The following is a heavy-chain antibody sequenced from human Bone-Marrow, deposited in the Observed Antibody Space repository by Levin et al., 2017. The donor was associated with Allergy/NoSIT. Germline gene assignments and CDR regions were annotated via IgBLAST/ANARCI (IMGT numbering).Heavy chain of an antibody. V-gene: IGHV4-34*01. Sequence: PSETLSLTCAVYGESFSGYYWSWIRQPPGKGLEWIGEINHNGTTNYNPSLEGRLPISVDTSKNQYALKLSSVTAADTALYYCARGVRFLDKKYYYYYYYMDVWGKGTTVTVSS. D-gene: IGHD3-3*01. CDR1: GESFSGYY. CDR2: INHNGTT. CDR3: ARGVRFLDKKYYYYYYYMDV. J-gene: IGHJ6*03.